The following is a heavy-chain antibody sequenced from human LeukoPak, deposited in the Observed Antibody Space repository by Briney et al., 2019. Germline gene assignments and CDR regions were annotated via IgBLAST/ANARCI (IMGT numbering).Heavy chain of an antibody. V-gene: IGHV1-2*04. D-gene: IGHD3-22*01. CDR2: INPNSGGT. J-gene: IGHJ3*02. Sequence: GASVKVSCKASGYTFTGYYMHWVRQAPGQGLEWMGWINPNSGGTNYAQKFQGWVTMTRDTSISTAYVELSRLRSDDTAVYYCARALGLLDYYDSSGYPHAFDIWGQGTMVTVSS. CDR1: GYTFTGYY. CDR3: ARALGLLDYYDSSGYPHAFDI.